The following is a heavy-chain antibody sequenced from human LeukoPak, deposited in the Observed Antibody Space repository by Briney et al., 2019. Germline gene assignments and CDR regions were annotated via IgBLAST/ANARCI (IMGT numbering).Heavy chain of an antibody. CDR3: ARDWSHYGDYYFDY. Sequence: ASVKVSCKASGYTFTSYAMNWVRQAPGQGLEWMGWINPNSGGTNYAQKFQGRVTMTRDTSISTAYMELSRLRSDDTAVYYCARDWSHYGDYYFDYWGQGTLVTVSS. J-gene: IGHJ4*02. CDR2: INPNSGGT. V-gene: IGHV1-2*02. CDR1: GYTFTSYA. D-gene: IGHD4-17*01.